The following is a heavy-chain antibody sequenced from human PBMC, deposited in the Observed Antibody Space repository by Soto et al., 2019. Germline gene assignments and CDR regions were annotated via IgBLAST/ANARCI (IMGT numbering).Heavy chain of an antibody. V-gene: IGHV3-7*05. CDR2: IKQDGSEK. J-gene: IGHJ6*02. CDR3: ARVNVDIVATIQNYYYGMDV. D-gene: IGHD5-12*01. Sequence: GGSLRLSCAASGFTFSSYWMSWVRQAPGKGLEWVANIKQDGSEKYYVDSVKGRFTISRDNAKNSLYLQMNSLRAEDTAVYYCARVNVDIVATIQNYYYGMDVWGQGTTVTVSS. CDR1: GFTFSSYW.